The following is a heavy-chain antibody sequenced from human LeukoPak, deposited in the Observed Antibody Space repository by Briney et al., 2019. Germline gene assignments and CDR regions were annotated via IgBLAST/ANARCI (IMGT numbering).Heavy chain of an antibody. CDR2: IKSKTDGGTT. Sequence: NTGGSLGLSCAASGFTFSNAWMNWVRQAPGKGLEWVGRIKSKTDGGTTDYAAPVKGRFTISRGDSKNTLYLQMNSLKTEDTAVYYCTTATHPEMVRGPEDYYYYGMDVWGQGTTVTVSS. CDR3: TTATHPEMVRGPEDYYYYGMDV. V-gene: IGHV3-15*01. CDR1: GFTFSNAW. D-gene: IGHD3-10*01. J-gene: IGHJ6*02.